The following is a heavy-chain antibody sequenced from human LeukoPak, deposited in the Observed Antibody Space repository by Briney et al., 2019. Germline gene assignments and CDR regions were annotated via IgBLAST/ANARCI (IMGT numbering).Heavy chain of an antibody. CDR3: ARLAYCGGDCYFRWFDP. Sequence: SETLSLTCTVSGYSISSGYYWGWIRQPPGKGLEWIGSIYHSGSTYYNPSLKSRVTISVDTSKNQFSLKLSSVTAADTAVYYCARLAYCGGDCYFRWFDPWGQGTLVTVSS. D-gene: IGHD2-21*02. CDR2: IYHSGST. J-gene: IGHJ5*02. CDR1: GYSISSGYY. V-gene: IGHV4-38-2*02.